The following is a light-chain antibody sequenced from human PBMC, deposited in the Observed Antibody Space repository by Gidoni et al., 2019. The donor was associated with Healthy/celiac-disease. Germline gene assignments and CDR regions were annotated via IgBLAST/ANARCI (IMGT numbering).Light chain of an antibody. CDR1: QSISSY. CDR2: AAS. CDR3: QQSYSTPRAT. Sequence: DIQMTQSPSSLSASVGDRVTITCRASQSISSYLNWYQQKPGKAPKLLIYAASSLQSGVPSRFSGSGSGTYFTLTSSSLQPEDFATYYCQQSYSTPRATFGQGTKVEIK. J-gene: IGKJ1*01. V-gene: IGKV1-39*01.